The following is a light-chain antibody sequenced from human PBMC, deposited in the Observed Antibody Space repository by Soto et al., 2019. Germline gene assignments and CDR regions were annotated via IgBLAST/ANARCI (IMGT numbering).Light chain of an antibody. V-gene: IGKV3-15*01. Sequence: EIVMTQSPATLSVSPGERATLSCRASQSVSSNLAWYQQKPGQAPRILIYGASTRATGLPARFSGSGSGTEFTLTISSLQSKDFAVYDCQQYNNWPPITFGQGTRLEIK. CDR2: GAS. J-gene: IGKJ5*01. CDR3: QQYNNWPPIT. CDR1: QSVSSN.